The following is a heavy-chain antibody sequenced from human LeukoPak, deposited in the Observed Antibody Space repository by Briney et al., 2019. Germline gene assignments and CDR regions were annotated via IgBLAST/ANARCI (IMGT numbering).Heavy chain of an antibody. D-gene: IGHD2-2*01. CDR3: ARESNIVVVPAAIWFDP. CDR2: IYHSGST. V-gene: IGHV4-38-2*02. J-gene: IGHJ5*02. CDR1: GYSISSGYY. Sequence: SETLSLTCTVSGYSISSGYYWGWIRQPPGKGLEWIGSIYHSGSTYYNPSLKSRVTISVDTSKNQFSLKLSSVTAADTAVYYCARESNIVVVPAAIWFDPWGQGTLVTVYS.